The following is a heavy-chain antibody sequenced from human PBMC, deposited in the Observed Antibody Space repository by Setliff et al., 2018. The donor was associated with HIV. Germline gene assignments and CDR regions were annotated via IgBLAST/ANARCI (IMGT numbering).Heavy chain of an antibody. Sequence: SETLSLTCAVSGGSISSSDYYWGWIRQPPEKGLEWIGSIFYNGSTYYNPSLKSRPTISVDTSKNQFSLKLNSVTAADTAVYYCARLAIPAATTDYWGQGTLVTVSS. CDR1: GGSISSSDYY. CDR3: ARLAIPAATTDY. D-gene: IGHD2-2*01. V-gene: IGHV4-39*01. CDR2: IFYNGST. J-gene: IGHJ4*02.